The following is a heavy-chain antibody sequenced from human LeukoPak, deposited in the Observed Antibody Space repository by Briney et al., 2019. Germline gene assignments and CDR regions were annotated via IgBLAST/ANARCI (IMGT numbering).Heavy chain of an antibody. J-gene: IGHJ1*01. CDR2: ISGSGETK. CDR3: AKPPSITMVRGVEYFQH. Sequence: QTGGSLRLSCAASGFTFSSYAMGWVRQAPGKGLEWVSGISGSGETKYYADSVQGRFTISRDNSKNTLYLQMNSLRAEDTAVYYCAKPPSITMVRGVEYFQHWGQGTLVTVSS. D-gene: IGHD3-10*01. CDR1: GFTFSSYA. V-gene: IGHV3-23*01.